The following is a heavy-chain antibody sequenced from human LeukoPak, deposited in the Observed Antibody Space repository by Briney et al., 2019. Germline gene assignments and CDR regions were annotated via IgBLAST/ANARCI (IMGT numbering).Heavy chain of an antibody. CDR3: ATNEYNWNYKGAFDI. CDR2: IYYSGST. Sequence: SETLSLTCTVSGGSISSGGYYWSWIRQHPGKGLEWIGYIYYSGSTYYNPSLKSRVTISVDTSKNQFSLKLSSVTAADTAVYYCATNEYNWNYKGAFDIWGQGKMVTVSS. V-gene: IGHV4-31*03. J-gene: IGHJ3*02. D-gene: IGHD1-7*01. CDR1: GGSISSGGYY.